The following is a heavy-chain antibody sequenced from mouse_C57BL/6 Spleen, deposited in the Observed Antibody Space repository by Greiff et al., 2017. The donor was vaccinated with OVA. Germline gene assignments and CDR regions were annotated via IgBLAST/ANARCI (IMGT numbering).Heavy chain of an antibody. CDR2: IYPGDGDT. Sequence: VQLQQSGPELVKPGASVKISCKASGYAFSSSWMNWVKQRPGKGLEWIGRIYPGDGDTNYNGKFKGKATLTADKSSSTAYMQLSSLTSEDSAVYFCARDPYSNYGYAMDYWGQGTSVTVSS. J-gene: IGHJ4*01. D-gene: IGHD2-5*01. CDR3: ARDPYSNYGYAMDY. CDR1: GYAFSSSW. V-gene: IGHV1-82*01.